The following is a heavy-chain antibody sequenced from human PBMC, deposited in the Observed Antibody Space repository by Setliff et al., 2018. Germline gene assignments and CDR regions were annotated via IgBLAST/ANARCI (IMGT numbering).Heavy chain of an antibody. Sequence: PSETLSLPCTVSGDSISSGDYFWSWIRQPPGKGLEWIAYIYHSGSAYYNPSLKSRVTMSVDTSKNQFSLHRTSVTAADTAVYYCAREVGTSTSSHAFDVWGQGMMVTVSS. D-gene: IGHD1-26*01. CDR3: AREVGTSTSSHAFDV. CDR1: GDSISSGDYF. J-gene: IGHJ3*01. CDR2: IYHSGSA. V-gene: IGHV4-30-4*08.